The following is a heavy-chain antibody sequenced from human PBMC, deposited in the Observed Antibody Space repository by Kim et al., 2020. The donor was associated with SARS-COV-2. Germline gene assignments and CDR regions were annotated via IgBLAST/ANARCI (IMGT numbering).Heavy chain of an antibody. CDR1: GFTFSSYG. J-gene: IGHJ4*02. V-gene: IGHV3-30*18. CDR2: ISYDGSNK. Sequence: GGSLRLSCAASGFTFSSYGMHWVRQAPGKGLEWVAVISYDGSNKYYADSVKGRFTISRDNSKNTLYLQMNSLRAEDTAVYYCANSRGGYDLLDYWGQGTLVTVSS. CDR3: ANSRGGYDLLDY. D-gene: IGHD5-12*01.